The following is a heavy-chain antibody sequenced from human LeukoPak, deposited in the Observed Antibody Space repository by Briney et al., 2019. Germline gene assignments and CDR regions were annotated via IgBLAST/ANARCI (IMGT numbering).Heavy chain of an antibody. V-gene: IGHV3-11*05. Sequence: GGSLRLSCAATGFTFSDYYMSWIRQAPGKGLEWVSYISSITGYTKYSDSVKGRFTISRDNANNSLYLQMSSLRAEDTAVYYCARVGGGSSGYYYFDYWGQGTLVTVSS. CDR2: ISSITGYT. D-gene: IGHD3-22*01. J-gene: IGHJ4*02. CDR3: ARVGGGSSGYYYFDY. CDR1: GFTFSDYY.